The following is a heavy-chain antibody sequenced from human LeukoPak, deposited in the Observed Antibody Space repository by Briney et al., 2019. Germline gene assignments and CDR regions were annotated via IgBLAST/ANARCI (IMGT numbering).Heavy chain of an antibody. CDR2: IYTSGST. D-gene: IGHD3-22*01. CDR3: ARDYYDTSGYYHYFDY. V-gene: IGHV4-61*02. CDR1: GGSISSGSYY. J-gene: IGHJ4*02. Sequence: SETLSLTCTVSGGSISSGSYYWSWIRQPAGKGLEWIGRIYTSGSTNYNPSLKSRVTISVDTSKNQFSLKLSSVTAADSAVYYCARDYYDTSGYYHYFDYWGQGTLVTVSS.